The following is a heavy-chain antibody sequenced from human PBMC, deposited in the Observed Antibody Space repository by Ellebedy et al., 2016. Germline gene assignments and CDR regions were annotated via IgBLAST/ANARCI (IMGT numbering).Heavy chain of an antibody. CDR3: ARTRHFDY. Sequence: ASVKVSCXASGYSFTSNGIAWVRQAPGQGLEWMGWISPYSGNTNYAQKLQGRVTMTTDTSTSTAYMEVRSLGSDDTAVYYCARTRHFDYWGQGTLVTVSS. CDR2: ISPYSGNT. J-gene: IGHJ4*02. CDR1: GYSFTSNG. V-gene: IGHV1-18*04.